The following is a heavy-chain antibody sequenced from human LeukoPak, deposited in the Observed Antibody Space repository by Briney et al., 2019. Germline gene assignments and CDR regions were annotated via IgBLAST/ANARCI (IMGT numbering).Heavy chain of an antibody. V-gene: IGHV1-69*05. CDR2: IIPIFGTA. CDR3: ARVPGSYWGMEGYYFDY. J-gene: IGHJ4*02. Sequence: GSSVKVSCKASGGTFSSYAISWARQAPGQGLEWMGGIIPIFGTANYAQRFQGRVTITTDESTSTAYMELSSLRSEDTAVYYCARVPGSYWGMEGYYFDYWGQGTLVTVSS. CDR1: GGTFSSYA. D-gene: IGHD1-26*01.